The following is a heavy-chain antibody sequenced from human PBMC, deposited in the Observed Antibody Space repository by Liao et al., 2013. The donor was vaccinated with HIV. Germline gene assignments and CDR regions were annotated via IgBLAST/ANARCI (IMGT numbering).Heavy chain of an antibody. CDR3: ARLRGSYYEGLDAFDI. Sequence: QLQLQESGPGLVKPSETLSLTCTVSGGSISSSSYYWGWIRQPPGKGLEWIGSIYYSGSTYYNPSLKSRVTISVDTSKNQFSLKLSSVTAADTAVYYCARLRGSYYEGLDAFDIWGQGDNGHRLF. V-gene: IGHV4-39*07. CDR2: IYYSGST. D-gene: IGHD1-26*01. J-gene: IGHJ3*02. CDR1: GGSISSSSYY.